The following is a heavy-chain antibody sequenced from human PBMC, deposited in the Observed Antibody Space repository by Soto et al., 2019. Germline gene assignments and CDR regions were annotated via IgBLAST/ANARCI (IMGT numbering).Heavy chain of an antibody. CDR1: GFTVSSNY. J-gene: IGHJ4*02. D-gene: IGHD2-15*01. Sequence: GSLRLSCAASGFTVSSNYMSWVRQAPGKGLEWVSVIYSGGSTYYADSVKGRFTISRDNSKNTLYLQMNSLRAEDTAVYYCARGILVATFDYWGQGTLVTVSS. CDR3: ARGILVATFDY. CDR2: IYSGGST. V-gene: IGHV3-53*01.